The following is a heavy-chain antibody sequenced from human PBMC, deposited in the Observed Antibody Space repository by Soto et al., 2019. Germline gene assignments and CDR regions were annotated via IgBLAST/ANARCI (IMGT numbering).Heavy chain of an antibody. Sequence: SQALSLTCAISGDSVSTNSATWDWIRQSPSRGLEWLGRTYYRSKWDYDYAASVKGRITINPDTSNKQLSLQLDSVTPDDTAANYCARLIAKSWLDSWDQGPLVTASS. CDR2: TYYRSKWDY. J-gene: IGHJ5*01. CDR1: GDSVSTNSAT. V-gene: IGHV6-1*01. CDR3: ARLIAKSWLDS. D-gene: IGHD2-8*01.